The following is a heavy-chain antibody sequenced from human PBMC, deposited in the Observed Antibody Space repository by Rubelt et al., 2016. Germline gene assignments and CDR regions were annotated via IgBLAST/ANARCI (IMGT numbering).Heavy chain of an antibody. CDR1: GYTFTDYY. Sequence: QVQLVQSGAEVKKPGASVKVSCKASGYTFTDYYIHWVRQAPGQGLEWMGRISSSSGVTNYAQKFQGRVTMTRDTSISTADMELSGLRSDETAVYYCAREAPMAGSCVDYWGQGTLVTVSS. V-gene: IGHV1-2*06. D-gene: IGHD6-19*01. J-gene: IGHJ4*02. CDR3: AREAPMAGSCVDY. CDR2: ISSSSGVT.